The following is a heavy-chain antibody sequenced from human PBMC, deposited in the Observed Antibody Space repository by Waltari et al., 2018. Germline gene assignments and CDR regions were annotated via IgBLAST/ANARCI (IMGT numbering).Heavy chain of an antibody. CDR2: IYYSGST. CDR3: ARHKGNIAARQVAWFDP. V-gene: IGHV4-39*01. Sequence: QLQLQESGPGLVKPSETLSLTFTVSGGSISSSSYYWGWIRQPPGKGLEWIGSIYYSGSTDYNPSRKSRVTRSVDTSKNQFSLKLSSVTAADTAVYYCARHKGNIAARQVAWFDPWGQGTLVTVSS. CDR1: GGSISSSSYY. J-gene: IGHJ5*02. D-gene: IGHD6-6*01.